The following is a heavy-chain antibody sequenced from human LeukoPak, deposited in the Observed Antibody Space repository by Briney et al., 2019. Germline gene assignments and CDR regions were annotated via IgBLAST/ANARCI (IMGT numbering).Heavy chain of an antibody. V-gene: IGHV3-23*01. J-gene: IGHJ4*02. D-gene: IGHD3-10*01. CDR1: GFTFSSYG. Sequence: GGSLRLSCAASGFTFSSYGMSWVRQAPGKGLEWVSAISGSGGSTYYADSVKGRFTISRDNSKNTLYLQMNSLRAEDTAVYYCARGPFASGSYSLYGYGSVFDYWGQGTLVTVSS. CDR3: ARGPFASGSYSLYGYGSVFDY. CDR2: ISGSGGST.